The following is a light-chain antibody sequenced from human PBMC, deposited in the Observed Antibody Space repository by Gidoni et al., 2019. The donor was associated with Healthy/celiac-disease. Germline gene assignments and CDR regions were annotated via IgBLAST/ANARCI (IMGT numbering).Light chain of an antibody. Sequence: SHQLTQPPSVSVSPGQTARSTSSGDALPKQYAYWYQQKPDQAPVLVIYKDSERPSGIPERFSGSRARTTITLTISGVQAEDGADYCCPSATSSGTYVVFGGGTKLTVL. J-gene: IGLJ2*01. CDR2: KDS. CDR1: ALPKQY. V-gene: IGLV3-25*03. CDR3: PSATSSGTYVV.